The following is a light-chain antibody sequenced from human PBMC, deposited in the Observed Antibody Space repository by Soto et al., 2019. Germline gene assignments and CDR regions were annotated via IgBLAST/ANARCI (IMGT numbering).Light chain of an antibody. Sequence: EIALTKSPGTLSLSPQERATLSCRASQSVSSSYLAWYQQKPGQAPRLLIYGASSRATGIPDRFSGSGSGTDFTLTIGRLEPEDFAVYYCQEYGSSPRTFGQGTKVEIK. J-gene: IGKJ1*01. CDR1: QSVSSSY. V-gene: IGKV3-20*01. CDR3: QEYGSSPRT. CDR2: GAS.